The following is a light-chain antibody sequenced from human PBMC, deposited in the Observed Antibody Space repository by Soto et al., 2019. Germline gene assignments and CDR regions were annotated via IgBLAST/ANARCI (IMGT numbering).Light chain of an antibody. Sequence: EIVMTQSPATLSVSSGERATLSCRASQSVSSNLAWYQQKPGQAPRLLIYGASTRATSIPARFSGSGSGTEFTLTISSLQSEDFAVYYCQQYNNWPPWTFGQGTKVEIK. J-gene: IGKJ1*01. V-gene: IGKV3-15*01. CDR2: GAS. CDR1: QSVSSN. CDR3: QQYNNWPPWT.